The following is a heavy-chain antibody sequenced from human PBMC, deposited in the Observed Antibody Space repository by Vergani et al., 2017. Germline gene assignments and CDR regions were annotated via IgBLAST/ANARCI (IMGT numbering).Heavy chain of an antibody. CDR3: ARPQRYYDIWTGYAGSYDY. V-gene: IGHV1-69*13. J-gene: IGHJ4*02. Sequence: QVQLVQSGAEVKKPGSSVKVSCKASGGPFSSYAISWVRQAPGQGLEWMGRIIPIFGTANYAQKFQGRVTITADESTSTAYMELSSLRSEDTAVYYCARPQRYYDIWTGYAGSYDYWGQGTLVTVSS. CDR2: IIPIFGTA. CDR1: GGPFSSYA. D-gene: IGHD3-9*01.